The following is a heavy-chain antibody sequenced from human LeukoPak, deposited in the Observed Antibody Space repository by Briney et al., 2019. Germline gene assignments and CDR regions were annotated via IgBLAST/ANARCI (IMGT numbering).Heavy chain of an antibody. V-gene: IGHV4-61*02. CDR2: ISSSGST. CDR3: AREYGDFDY. J-gene: IGHJ4*02. Sequence: SETLSLTCAVSGDSISSGGGYSWSWIRQPAGKGLEWIGRISSSGSTNYKSSLKSRVTMSIDTSKNLFSLKLNSVTAADTAVYYCAREYGDFDYWGQGTLVTVSS. CDR1: GDSISSGGGYS. D-gene: IGHD3-10*01.